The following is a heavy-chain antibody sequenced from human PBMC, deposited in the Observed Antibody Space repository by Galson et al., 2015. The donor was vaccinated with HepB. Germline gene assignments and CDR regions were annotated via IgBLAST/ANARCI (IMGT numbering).Heavy chain of an antibody. Sequence: SVKVSCKASGYTFTSYGISWVRQAPGQGLEWMGWISAYNGNTNYAQKLQGRVTMTRDTSTSTVYMELSSLRSEDTAVYYCARAYDFWSGYGYDAFDIWGQGTMVTVSS. CDR3: ARAYDFWSGYGYDAFDI. CDR1: GYTFTSYG. CDR2: ISAYNGNT. J-gene: IGHJ3*02. V-gene: IGHV1-18*01. D-gene: IGHD3-3*01.